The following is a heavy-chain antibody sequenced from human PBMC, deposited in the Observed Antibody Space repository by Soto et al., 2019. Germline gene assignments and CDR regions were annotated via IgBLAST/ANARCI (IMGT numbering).Heavy chain of an antibody. V-gene: IGHV3-21*01. CDR3: ARGSAFIGLDY. J-gene: IGHJ4*02. D-gene: IGHD1-26*01. Sequence: GGPLRLSCAASGFTFSSYSMNWVRQAPGKGLEWVSSIGTSGSYIYDTDSVKGRFTISRDNAKDSLYLQMNSLRAEDTAIYYCARGSAFIGLDYWGQGTPVTVSS. CDR1: GFTFSSYS. CDR2: IGTSGSYI.